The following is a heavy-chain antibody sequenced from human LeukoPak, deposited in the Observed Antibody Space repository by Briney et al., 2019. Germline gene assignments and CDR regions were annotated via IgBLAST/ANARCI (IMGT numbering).Heavy chain of an antibody. Sequence: SETLSLTCTVSGGSISSSSYCWGWIRQPPGKGLEWIGSIYYSGSTYYNPSLKSRVTISVDTSKNQFSLKLSSVTAADTAVYYCARDYYDFLTGYPYNWFDPWGQGTLVTVSS. CDR3: ARDYYDFLTGYPYNWFDP. V-gene: IGHV4-39*07. CDR2: IYYSGST. J-gene: IGHJ5*02. CDR1: GGSISSSSYC. D-gene: IGHD3-9*01.